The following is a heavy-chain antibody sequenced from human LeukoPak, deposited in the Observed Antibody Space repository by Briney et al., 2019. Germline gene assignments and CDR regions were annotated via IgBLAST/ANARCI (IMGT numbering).Heavy chain of an antibody. CDR3: AKLAIRGYYFDY. Sequence: PGGSLRLSCAASGFTSSSYAMSWVRQAPGKGLEWVPAISGSGGSTYYADSVKGRFTISRDNSKNTLYLQMNSLRAEDTAVYYCAKLAIRGYYFDYWGQGTLVTVSS. V-gene: IGHV3-23*01. CDR1: GFTSSSYA. CDR2: ISGSGGST. D-gene: IGHD2-2*02. J-gene: IGHJ4*02.